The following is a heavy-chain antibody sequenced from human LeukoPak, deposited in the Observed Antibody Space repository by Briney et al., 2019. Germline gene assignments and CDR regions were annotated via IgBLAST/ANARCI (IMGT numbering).Heavy chain of an antibody. J-gene: IGHJ4*02. CDR1: GGSISSYY. D-gene: IGHD2/OR15-2a*01. CDR3: ARSGFYGSHPFDY. CDR2: IYYNGNT. Sequence: PSETLSLTCTVSGGSISSYYWSWIRQPPGKGLECIGYIYYNGNTNYSPSLKSRVAISIDTSKNQFSLKLNSVTAADTAAYYCARSGFYGSHPFDYWGQGSLVTVSS. V-gene: IGHV4-59*01.